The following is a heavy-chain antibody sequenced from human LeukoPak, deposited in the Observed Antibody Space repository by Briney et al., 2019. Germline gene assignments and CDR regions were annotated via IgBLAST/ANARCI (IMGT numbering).Heavy chain of an antibody. CDR3: ATVGSTMIVVVTYFDY. J-gene: IGHJ4*02. Sequence: GASVKVSCKVSGYTLTELSMHWVRQAPGKGLEWMGGFDPEDGETIYAQKFQGRVTMTEDTSTDTAYMELSSLRSEDTAVYYCATVGSTMIVVVTYFDYWGQETLVTVSS. V-gene: IGHV1-24*01. D-gene: IGHD3-22*01. CDR2: FDPEDGET. CDR1: GYTLTELS.